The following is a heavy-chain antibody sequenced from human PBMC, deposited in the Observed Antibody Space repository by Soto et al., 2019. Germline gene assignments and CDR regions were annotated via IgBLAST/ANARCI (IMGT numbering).Heavy chain of an antibody. D-gene: IGHD3-16*01. J-gene: IGHJ3*02. CDR2: IYPGDSDT. V-gene: IGHV5-51*01. CDR3: ARLDIFTFGGVSAKIDVFDI. Sequence: PGESLKISCKGSGYSFTSYWIGWVRQMPGKGLEWMGIIYPGDSDTRYSPSFQGQVTISADKSISTAYLQWSSLKASDTAMYYCARLDIFTFGGVSAKIDVFDIWGKGTMVTFSS. CDR1: GYSFTSYW.